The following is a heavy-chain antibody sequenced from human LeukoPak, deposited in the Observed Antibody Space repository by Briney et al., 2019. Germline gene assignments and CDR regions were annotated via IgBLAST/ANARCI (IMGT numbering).Heavy chain of an antibody. CDR2: ISGSGGST. CDR1: GFTFSSYA. D-gene: IGHD2-15*01. CDR3: VRHTRTAAF. V-gene: IGHV3-23*01. J-gene: IGHJ4*02. Sequence: GGSLRLSCAASGFTFSSYAMSWVRQAPGKGLEWDSAISGSGGSTYYADSVRGRFTISRDNARSSLFLQMNSLTAEDSAVYFCVRHTRTAAFWGQGALVTVSS.